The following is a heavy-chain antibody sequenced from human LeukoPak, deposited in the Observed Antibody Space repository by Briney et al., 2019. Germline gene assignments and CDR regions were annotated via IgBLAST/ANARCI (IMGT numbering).Heavy chain of an antibody. V-gene: IGHV6-1*01. J-gene: IGHJ5*02. CDR3: ARVTLTRSLQQLVRSAGLGWFDP. D-gene: IGHD6-13*01. CDR1: GDSVSSNSAA. CDR2: TYYRSKWYN. Sequence: SQTLSLTCAISGDSVSSNSAAWNWIRQSPSIGLEWMGRTYYRSKWYNDYAVSVKSRITINPDTSKNQFSLQLNSVTPEDTAVYYCARVTLTRSLQQLVRSAGLGWFDPWGQGTLVTVSS.